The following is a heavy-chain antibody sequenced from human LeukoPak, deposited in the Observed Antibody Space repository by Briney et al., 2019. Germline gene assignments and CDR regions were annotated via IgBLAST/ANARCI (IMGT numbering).Heavy chain of an antibody. Sequence: SETLSLTCTVSGGSISSYYWSWIRQPPGKGLEWIGYIYYSGSTNYNPSLKSQVTISVDTSKNQFSLKLSSVTAADTAVYYCARADYSSSWYFDYWGQGTLVTVSS. CDR1: GGSISSYY. J-gene: IGHJ4*02. D-gene: IGHD6-13*01. CDR2: IYYSGST. V-gene: IGHV4-59*01. CDR3: ARADYSSSWYFDY.